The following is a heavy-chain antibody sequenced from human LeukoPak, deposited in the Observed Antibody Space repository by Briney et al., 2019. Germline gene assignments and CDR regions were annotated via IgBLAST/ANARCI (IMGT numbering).Heavy chain of an antibody. V-gene: IGHV4-59*08. D-gene: IGHD3-10*01. J-gene: IGHJ4*02. CDR2: IYYSGST. CDR1: GGSISSYY. CDR3: ARHYGDFDY. Sequence: PSETLSLTCTVSGGSISSYYWSWIRQPPGKGLEWIGYIYYSGSTNYNPSLKSRVTISVDTSKSQFSLKLSSVTAADTAVYYCARHYGDFDYWGQGTLVTVSS.